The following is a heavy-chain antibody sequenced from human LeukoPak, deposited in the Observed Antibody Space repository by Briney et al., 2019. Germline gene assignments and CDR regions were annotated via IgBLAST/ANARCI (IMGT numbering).Heavy chain of an antibody. Sequence: VASVKVSCKASGYTFTSYGISWVRQAPGQGLEWMGWISAYNGNTNYAQKLQGRVTMTTDTSTSTAYMELRSLRSDDTAVYYCARGSGGWGVGYYFDYWGQGTLVTVSS. CDR2: ISAYNGNT. V-gene: IGHV1-18*01. D-gene: IGHD3-10*01. CDR1: GYTFTSYG. J-gene: IGHJ4*02. CDR3: ARGSGGWGVGYYFDY.